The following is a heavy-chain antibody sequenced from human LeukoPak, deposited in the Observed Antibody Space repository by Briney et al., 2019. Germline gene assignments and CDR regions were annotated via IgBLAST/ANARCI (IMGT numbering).Heavy chain of an antibody. V-gene: IGHV4-39*01. J-gene: IGHJ4*02. CDR2: IYYRRST. CDR1: GGSISSSSYY. CDR3: ARHSSPDYDILTGYYNPYYFDY. D-gene: IGHD3-9*01. Sequence: SETLSLTCTVSGGSISSSSYYWGWIRQPPWKGLERTGSIYYRRSTYYNPSLKRRVTISVDTSKNQFSLKLSSVTAADTAVYYCARHSSPDYDILTGYYNPYYFDYWGQGTLVTVSS.